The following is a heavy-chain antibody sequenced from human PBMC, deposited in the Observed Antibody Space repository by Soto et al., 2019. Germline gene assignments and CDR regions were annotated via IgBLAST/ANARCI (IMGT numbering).Heavy chain of an antibody. CDR2: IKQDGSEK. CDR1: GFTFSKYL. D-gene: IGHD6-25*01. Sequence: EVQLVESGGGLVQPGGSLRLSCAASGFTFSKYLISWVRRAPGKGLEWVANIKQDGSEKYYVASVNGRFTISRDNAKNSLYLQMNSLRADDTAVYYCAREKRANGYFDYWGQGTLVTVSS. CDR3: AREKRANGYFDY. V-gene: IGHV3-7*01. J-gene: IGHJ4*02.